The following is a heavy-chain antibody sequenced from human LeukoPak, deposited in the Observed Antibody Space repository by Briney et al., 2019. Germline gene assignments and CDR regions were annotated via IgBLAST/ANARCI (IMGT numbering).Heavy chain of an antibody. CDR2: IIPIFGTA. CDR3: ALYDSSGELDY. Sequence: SVKVSCKASGGTFSSYAISWVRQAPGQGLEWMGGIIPIFGTANYAQKFQGRVTITADESTSTAYMELRSLRSDDTAVYYCALYDSSGELDYWGQGTLVTVSS. V-gene: IGHV1-69*01. J-gene: IGHJ4*02. CDR1: GGTFSSYA. D-gene: IGHD3-22*01.